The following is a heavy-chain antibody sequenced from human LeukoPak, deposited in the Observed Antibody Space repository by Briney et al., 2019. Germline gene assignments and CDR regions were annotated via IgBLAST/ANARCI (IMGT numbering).Heavy chain of an antibody. V-gene: IGHV4-59*01. CDR1: GGSISSYY. J-gene: IGHJ4*02. CDR3: ARQGRMATRGEFDY. D-gene: IGHD5-24*01. Sequence: PSETPSLTCTVSGGSISSYYWSWIRQPPGKGLEWIGYIYYSGSTNYNPSLKSRVTISVDTSKNQFSLKLSSVTAADTAVYYCARQGRMATRGEFDYWGQGTLVTVSS. CDR2: IYYSGST.